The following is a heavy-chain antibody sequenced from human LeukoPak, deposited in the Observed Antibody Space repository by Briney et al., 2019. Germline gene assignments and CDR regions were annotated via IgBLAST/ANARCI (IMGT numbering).Heavy chain of an antibody. V-gene: IGHV1-69*04. Sequence: SVKVSCKASGGTFSSYAISWVRQAPGQGLEWMGRIIPILGIANYAQKFQGRVTITADKSTNTAYMELSSLTSEDSAVYYCARPFTGENYYDMGVWGQGTTVTVSS. CDR3: ARPFTGENYYDMGV. CDR2: IIPILGIA. J-gene: IGHJ6*02. D-gene: IGHD3-16*01. CDR1: GGTFSSYA.